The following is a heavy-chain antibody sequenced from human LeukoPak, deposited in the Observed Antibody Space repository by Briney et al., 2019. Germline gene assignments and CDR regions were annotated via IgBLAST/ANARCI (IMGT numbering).Heavy chain of an antibody. V-gene: IGHV3-15*01. CDR1: GFTFSGAW. Sequence: GGSLRLSCAGSGFTFSGAWSSWVRQAPGKGLEWIGRIQGGGTTDYAAPVKGRFTISRDDSKATLYLQMNSLKTEDTAIYYCTTVTHFYLGGQGILVTVSS. CDR2: IQGGGTT. CDR3: TTVTHFYL. D-gene: IGHD2/OR15-2a*01. J-gene: IGHJ4*02.